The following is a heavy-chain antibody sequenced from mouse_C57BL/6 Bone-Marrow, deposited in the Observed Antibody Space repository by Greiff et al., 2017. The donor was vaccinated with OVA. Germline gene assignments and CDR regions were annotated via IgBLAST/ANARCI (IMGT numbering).Heavy chain of an antibody. J-gene: IGHJ4*01. D-gene: IGHD3-2*02. CDR2: IDPSDSYT. CDR3: ARKLRLRNYYAMDY. Sequence: QVQLQQPGAELVKPGASVTLSCKASGYTFTSYWMQWVKQRPGQGLEWIGEIDPSDSYTNYNPKFQGQATLTVDTSSSAADMQLSSLTSEDSAVYDCARKLRLRNYYAMDYWGQGTSVTVSS. V-gene: IGHV1-50*01. CDR1: GYTFTSYW.